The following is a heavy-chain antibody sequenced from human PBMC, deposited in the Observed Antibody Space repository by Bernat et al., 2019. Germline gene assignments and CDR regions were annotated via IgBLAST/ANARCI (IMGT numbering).Heavy chain of an antibody. CDR3: ARDTEYYYGSGSYYPDGYYYYYYGMDV. Sequence: EVQLVESGGGLVQPGGSLRLSCAASGFTFSSYSMNWVRQAPGKGLEWVSYISSSSSTIYYADSVKGRLTISRDNAKNSLYLQMNSLRAEDTAVYYCARDTEYYYGSGSYYPDGYYYYYYGMDVWGQGTTVTVSS. CDR1: GFTFSSYS. CDR2: ISSSSSTI. D-gene: IGHD3-10*01. V-gene: IGHV3-48*01. J-gene: IGHJ6*02.